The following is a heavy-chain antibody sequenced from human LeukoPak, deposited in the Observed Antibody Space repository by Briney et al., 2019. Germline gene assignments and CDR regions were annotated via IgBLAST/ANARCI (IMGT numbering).Heavy chain of an antibody. D-gene: IGHD4-17*01. J-gene: IGHJ3*02. Sequence: PGGSLRLSCAASGFTFSSYEMNWVRQAPGKGLEWVSYISSSGSTIYYADSVRGRFTISRDNAKNSLYLQMNSLRAEDTAVYYCARDMDYGDYALSADAFDIWGQGTMVTVSS. CDR1: GFTFSSYE. V-gene: IGHV3-48*03. CDR2: ISSSGSTI. CDR3: ARDMDYGDYALSADAFDI.